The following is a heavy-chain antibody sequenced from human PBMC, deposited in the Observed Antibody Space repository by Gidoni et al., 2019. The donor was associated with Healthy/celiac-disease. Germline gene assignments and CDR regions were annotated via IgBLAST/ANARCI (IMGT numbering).Heavy chain of an antibody. CDR3: ANTYYYDSSGYDDAFDI. CDR1: GGSISSSRYC. CDR2: IYYSGST. J-gene: IGHJ3*02. D-gene: IGHD3-22*01. V-gene: IGHV4-39*01. Sequence: QLQLQESGPGLVKPSETLSLTCTVSGGSISSSRYCWGGIRQPPGKGLEWIGSIYYSGSTYYNPSLKSRVTISVDTSKNQFSLKLSSVTAADTAVYYCANTYYYDSSGYDDAFDIWGQGTMVTVSS.